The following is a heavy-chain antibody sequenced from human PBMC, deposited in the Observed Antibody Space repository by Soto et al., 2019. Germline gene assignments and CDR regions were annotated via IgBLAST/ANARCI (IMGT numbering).Heavy chain of an antibody. CDR2: ISGSGGST. CDR1: GFTFSSYA. Sequence: EVQLLESGGGLVQPGGSLRLSCAASGFTFSSYAMSWVRQAPGKGLEWVSAISGSGGSTYYADSVKGRFTISRDNSKXTXXXQXHSLRAEDTAVYYCAKDGTYYYDSSGYYYGGDYFDYWGQGTLVTVSS. D-gene: IGHD3-22*01. J-gene: IGHJ4*02. CDR3: AKDGTYYYDSSGYYYGGDYFDY. V-gene: IGHV3-23*01.